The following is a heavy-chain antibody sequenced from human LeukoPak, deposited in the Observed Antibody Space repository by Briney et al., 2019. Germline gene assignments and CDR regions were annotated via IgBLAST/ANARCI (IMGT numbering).Heavy chain of an antibody. Sequence: GGSLRLSCAASGFTFSSYAMNWVRQAPGKGLERVAFIRYDGSDKYYADSVKGRFAISRDNSKNTLYLQMNSLRAEDTAVYYCAKDSGYSDYYMDVWGKGTTFIVSS. CDR3: AKDSGYSDYYMDV. CDR2: IRYDGSDK. V-gene: IGHV3-30*02. J-gene: IGHJ6*03. CDR1: GFTFSSYA. D-gene: IGHD5-18*01.